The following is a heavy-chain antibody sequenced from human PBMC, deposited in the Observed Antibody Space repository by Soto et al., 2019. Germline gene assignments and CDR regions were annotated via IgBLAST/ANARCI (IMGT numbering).Heavy chain of an antibody. CDR3: ARDGAAGLYYYYYGMDV. Sequence: GESLKISCKGSGYSFTSYWIGWVRQMPGKGLEWMGIIYPGDSDTRYSPSFQGQVTISADKSISTAYLQWSSLKASDTAMYYCARDGAAGLYYYYYGMDVWGQGTTVTVSS. CDR1: GYSFTSYW. CDR2: IYPGDSDT. J-gene: IGHJ6*02. V-gene: IGHV5-51*01. D-gene: IGHD6-13*01.